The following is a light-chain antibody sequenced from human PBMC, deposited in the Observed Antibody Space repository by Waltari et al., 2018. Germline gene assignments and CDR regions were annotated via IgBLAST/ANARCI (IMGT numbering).Light chain of an antibody. V-gene: IGLV3-27*01. CDR3: FAAADDFWV. CDR1: IVTKKY. Sequence: FDLTQPSSVSVSPGQTARITCSGDIVTKKYTRWFQQKPGRAPLLLIYQDTERPLGIPERFSGSISVTTITLTITGAQFEDEADYHCFAAADDFWVFGGGTKLTVL. CDR2: QDT. J-gene: IGLJ3*02.